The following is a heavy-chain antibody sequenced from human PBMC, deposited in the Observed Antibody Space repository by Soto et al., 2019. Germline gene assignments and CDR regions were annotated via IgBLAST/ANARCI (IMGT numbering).Heavy chain of an antibody. CDR1: GYSFTSYW. D-gene: IGHD3-10*02. J-gene: IGHJ6*02. CDR3: ARHPPRTTFDNYYYYGMDV. Sequence: GESRKISCKGSGYSFTSYWIGWVRQMPGKGLEWMGIIYPGDSDTRYSPSFQGQVTISADKSISTAYLQWSSLKASDTAMYYCARHPPRTTFDNYYYYGMDVWGQGTTVTVSS. V-gene: IGHV5-51*01. CDR2: IYPGDSDT.